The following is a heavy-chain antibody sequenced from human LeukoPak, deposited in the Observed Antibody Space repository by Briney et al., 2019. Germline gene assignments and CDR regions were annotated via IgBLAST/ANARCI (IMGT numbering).Heavy chain of an antibody. D-gene: IGHD4/OR15-4a*01. CDR3: ARALVGDGASAY. CDR1: GFTFSTNW. Sequence: GRSLRLSCAASGFTFSTNWMSWVSHAPGNGLELVANIKQDGSEKDYVDSVKGRFTISRDNAKNSLYLEMNSLRAEDTAVYYCARALVGDGASAYWGQGTLVTVSS. V-gene: IGHV3-7*03. J-gene: IGHJ4*02. CDR2: IKQDGSEK.